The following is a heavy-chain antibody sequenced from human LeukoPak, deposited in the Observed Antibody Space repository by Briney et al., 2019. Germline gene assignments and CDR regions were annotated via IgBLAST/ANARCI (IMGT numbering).Heavy chain of an antibody. Sequence: GGSLRLTCAASGFTFSSYATHWVRQAPGKGLEWVAVISYDGSNKYYADSVKGRFTISRDNSKNTLYLQMNSLRAEDTAVYYCARAGDVVVPAAIYYWGQGTLVTVSS. J-gene: IGHJ4*02. CDR2: ISYDGSNK. CDR1: GFTFSSYA. D-gene: IGHD2-2*01. CDR3: ARAGDVVVPAAIYY. V-gene: IGHV3-30*01.